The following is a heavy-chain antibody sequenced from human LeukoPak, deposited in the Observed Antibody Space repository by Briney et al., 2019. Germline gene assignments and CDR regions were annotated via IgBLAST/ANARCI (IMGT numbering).Heavy chain of an antibody. CDR2: INPNSGGT. D-gene: IGHD6-6*01. CDR1: GYTFTGYY. J-gene: IGHJ4*02. V-gene: IGHV1-2*02. CDR3: AREGVSGAYSSFLYYFDY. Sequence: GASVKVSCKASGYTFTGYYMHWVRQAPGQGLEWTGWINPNSGGTNYAQKFQGRVTMTRDTSISTAYMELSRLRSDDTAVYYCAREGVSGAYSSFLYYFDYWGQGTLVTVSS.